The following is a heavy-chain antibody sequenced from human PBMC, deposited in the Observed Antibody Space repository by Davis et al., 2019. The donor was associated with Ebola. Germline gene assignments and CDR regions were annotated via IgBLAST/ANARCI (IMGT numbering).Heavy chain of an antibody. CDR1: GFTFDDYA. Sequence: SLKISCAASGFTFDDYAMHWVRQAPGKGLEWVSGISWNSGSIGYADSVKGRFTISRDNAKNSLYLQMNSLRAEDMALYYCAKGSTIFYWYFDLWGRGTLVTVSS. J-gene: IGHJ2*01. CDR3: AKGSTIFYWYFDL. D-gene: IGHD3-3*01. CDR2: ISWNSGSI. V-gene: IGHV3-9*03.